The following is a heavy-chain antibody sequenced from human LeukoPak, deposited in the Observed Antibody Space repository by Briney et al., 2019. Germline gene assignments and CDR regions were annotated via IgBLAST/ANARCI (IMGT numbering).Heavy chain of an antibody. J-gene: IGHJ5*02. CDR3: AKDGEVLTGYYHTPNWFDP. V-gene: IGHV3-23*01. D-gene: IGHD3-9*01. CDR2: ISGSGGST. CDR1: GFTFSSYG. Sequence: GGSLRLSCAASGFTFSSYGMHWVRQAPGKGLEWVSAISGSGGSTYYADSVKGRFTISRDNSKNTLYLQMNSLRAEDTAVYYCAKDGEVLTGYYHTPNWFDPWGQGTLVTVSS.